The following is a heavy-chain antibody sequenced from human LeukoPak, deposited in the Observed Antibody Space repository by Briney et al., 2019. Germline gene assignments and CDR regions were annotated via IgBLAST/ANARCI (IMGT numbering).Heavy chain of an antibody. CDR2: IYYSGST. D-gene: IGHD5-18*01. CDR1: GGSISSGGYY. CDR3: AREYSYGSIDY. J-gene: IGHJ4*02. Sequence: SETLSLTCTVSGGSISSGGYYWSWIRQHPGKGLEWIGYIYYSGSTYYNPPLKSRVTISVDTSKNQFSLKLSSVTAADTAVYYCAREYSYGSIDYWGQGTLVTVSS. V-gene: IGHV4-31*03.